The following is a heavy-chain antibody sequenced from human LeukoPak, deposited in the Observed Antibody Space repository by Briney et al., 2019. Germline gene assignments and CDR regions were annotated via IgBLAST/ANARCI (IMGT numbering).Heavy chain of an antibody. V-gene: IGHV4-61*01. CDR2: IYYSGST. CDR3: ASNVVGALYGVDY. CDR1: GGFVSSGSYY. D-gene: IGHD1-26*01. Sequence: SETLSLTCTVSGGFVSSGSYYWSWIRQPPGKGLEWIGYIYYSGSTNYNPSLKSRVTISVDTSKNQFSLKLSSVTAADTAVYYCASNVVGALYGVDYWGQGTLVTVSS. J-gene: IGHJ4*02.